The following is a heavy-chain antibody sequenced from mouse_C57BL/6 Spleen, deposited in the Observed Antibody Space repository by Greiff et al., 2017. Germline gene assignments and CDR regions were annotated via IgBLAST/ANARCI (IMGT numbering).Heavy chain of an antibody. CDR1: GYSFTGYY. CDR2: INPSTGGT. Sequence: VQLQQSGPELVKPGASVKISCKASGYSFTGYYMNWVKQSPEKSLEWIGEINPSTGGTTYNQKFKAKATLTVDKSSSTAYMQLKSLTSEDSAVYYCARGDMVTTWNWGQGTTLTVSS. CDR3: ARGDMVTTWN. V-gene: IGHV1-42*01. J-gene: IGHJ2*01. D-gene: IGHD2-2*01.